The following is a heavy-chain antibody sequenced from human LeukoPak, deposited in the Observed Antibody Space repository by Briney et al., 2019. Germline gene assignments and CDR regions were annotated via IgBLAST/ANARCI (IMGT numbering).Heavy chain of an antibody. Sequence: PSETLSLTCTVSGGSISSYYWSWIRQPPGKGLDWIGYIYYSGSTNYNPSLKSRVTISVDTSKNQFSLKLSSMTAADTDVYYCAKQPIYCDHFDSWGQGTLVTVSS. J-gene: IGHJ4*02. V-gene: IGHV4-59*08. CDR2: IYYSGST. D-gene: IGHD3-22*01. CDR3: AKQPIYCDHFDS. CDR1: GGSISSYY.